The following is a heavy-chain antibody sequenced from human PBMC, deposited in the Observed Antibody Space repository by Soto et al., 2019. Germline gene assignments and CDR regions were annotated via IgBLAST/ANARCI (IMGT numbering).Heavy chain of an antibody. CDR2: TFYSGNT. Sequence: QLQLQESGPGLVKPSETLSLSCTVSGASMTKNNHYWAWIRQPPGKVLEWIATTFYSGNTYYNPSLKRRVAVSVDASHSQCSLKLSSVTAADSAVYYCARHRLSSSSAGPFGMDVWGQGTTVTVSS. D-gene: IGHD6-6*01. CDR1: GASMTKNNHY. J-gene: IGHJ6*02. V-gene: IGHV4-39*01. CDR3: ARHRLSSSSAGPFGMDV.